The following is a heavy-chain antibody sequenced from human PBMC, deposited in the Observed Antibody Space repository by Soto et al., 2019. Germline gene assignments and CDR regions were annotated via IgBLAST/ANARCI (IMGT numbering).Heavy chain of an antibody. V-gene: IGHV1-69*13. CDR2: IIPIFGTA. D-gene: IGHD4-4*01. CDR1: GGTFSSYA. Sequence: SVKVSCKVSGGTFSSYAISWVRQAPGQGLEWMGGIIPIFGTANYAQKFQGRVTITADESTSTAYMELSSLRSEDTAVYYCARDSGSNYGFYYYYGMEVWGQGNTVTLSS. CDR3: ARDSGSNYGFYYYYGMEV. J-gene: IGHJ6*02.